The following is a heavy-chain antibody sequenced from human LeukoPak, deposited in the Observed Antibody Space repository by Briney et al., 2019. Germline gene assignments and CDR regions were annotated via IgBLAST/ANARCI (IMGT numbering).Heavy chain of an antibody. Sequence: QPGGSMRLSCAVSGFTFSSYGMQWVRQAPGKGLGLVAVIWSEGSNKYYADSVKGRFKISRDNSKNSLYLQMNTLRAEGTALYYCAKGDSSGYYTYFQHWGQGTLVTVSS. CDR3: AKGDSSGYYTYFQH. CDR2: IWSEGSNK. J-gene: IGHJ1*01. D-gene: IGHD3-22*01. CDR1: GFTFSSYG. V-gene: IGHV3-33*06.